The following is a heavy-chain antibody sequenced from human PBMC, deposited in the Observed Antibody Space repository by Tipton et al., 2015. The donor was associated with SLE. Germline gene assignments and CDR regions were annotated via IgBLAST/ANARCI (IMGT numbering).Heavy chain of an antibody. CDR2: IYYSGST. V-gene: IGHV4-61*05. Sequence: TLSLTCTVSGYPISISGYYWTWIRQPPGKGLEWIGHIYYSGSTDYNPSLKSRVTISVDTSKNQFSLKLSSVTAADTAVYYCARHVAVAGTGGWFDPWGQGTLVTVSS. CDR3: ARHVAVAGTGGWFDP. CDR1: GYPISISGYY. J-gene: IGHJ5*02. D-gene: IGHD6-19*01.